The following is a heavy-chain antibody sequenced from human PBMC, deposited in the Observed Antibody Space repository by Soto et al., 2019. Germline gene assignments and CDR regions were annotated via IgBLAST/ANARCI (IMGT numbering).Heavy chain of an antibody. Sequence: QVHLVQSGAEVKKPGASVKVSCKCSGYTFTSYGITWVRQAPGQGLEWMGWISAHNDNTDYAQKLQGRVTVTRDTSTSTAYMELRSVRSDDTAVYDCARGRYGDYWGQGALVTVSS. D-gene: IGHD1-1*01. V-gene: IGHV1-18*01. CDR2: ISAHNDNT. J-gene: IGHJ4*02. CDR1: GYTFTSYG. CDR3: ARGRYGDY.